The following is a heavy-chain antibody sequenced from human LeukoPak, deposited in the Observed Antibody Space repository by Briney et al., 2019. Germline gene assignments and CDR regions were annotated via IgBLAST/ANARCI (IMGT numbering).Heavy chain of an antibody. J-gene: IGHJ4*02. D-gene: IGHD3-9*01. CDR2: IYYSGST. CDR3: ARLRYFDWLPIHFDY. CDR1: GGSISNYY. Sequence: SETLSLTCTVSGGSISNYYWSWIRQPPGKGLEWIGYIYYSGSTYYNPSLKSRVTISVDTSKNQFSLKLSSVSAADTAVYYCARLRYFDWLPIHFDYWGQGTLATVSS. V-gene: IGHV4-59*06.